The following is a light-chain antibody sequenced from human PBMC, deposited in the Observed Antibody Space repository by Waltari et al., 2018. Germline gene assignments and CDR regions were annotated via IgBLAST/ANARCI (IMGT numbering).Light chain of an antibody. CDR2: KVS. V-gene: IGKV2-30*01. CDR1: ESLVASDGNTY. J-gene: IGKJ1*01. Sequence: DVVMTQSPLSLSVTLGQSASISCRSSESLVASDGNTYFNWFQQRPGQSPRRLLYKVSNRDSGVSDRFSGSGSGTDFTLRITRVEAEDVGVYYCMQGIHRPWTFGQGTKVEIK. CDR3: MQGIHRPWT.